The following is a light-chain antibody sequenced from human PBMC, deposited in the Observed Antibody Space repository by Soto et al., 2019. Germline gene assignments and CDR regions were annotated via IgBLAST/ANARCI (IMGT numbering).Light chain of an antibody. V-gene: IGLV1-40*01. CDR1: GSNIGAGYN. CDR3: QSYDSSLRGWV. J-gene: IGLJ3*02. Sequence: QSVLTQPPSVSGAPGQRVTISCPGSGSNIGAGYNVHWYQQLPGPAPKLLIFGNSNRPSGVPDRFSGSKSGTSASLAITGLQAEDEAAYYCQSYDSSLRGWVFGGGTKLTVL. CDR2: GNS.